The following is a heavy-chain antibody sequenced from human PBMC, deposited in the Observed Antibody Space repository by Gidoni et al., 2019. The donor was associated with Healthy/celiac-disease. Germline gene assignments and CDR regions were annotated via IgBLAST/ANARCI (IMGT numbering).Heavy chain of an antibody. Sequence: EVQLVESGGGLVKPGGSLRLSCAASGFTFSSYSMNWVRQAPGKGLEWVSSISSSSSYIYYADSVKGRFTISRDNAKNSLYLQMNSLRAEDTAVYYCARESFSGYYYFDYWGQGTLVTVSS. J-gene: IGHJ4*02. CDR3: ARESFSGYYYFDY. D-gene: IGHD3-22*01. CDR1: GFTFSSYS. CDR2: ISSSSSYI. V-gene: IGHV3-21*01.